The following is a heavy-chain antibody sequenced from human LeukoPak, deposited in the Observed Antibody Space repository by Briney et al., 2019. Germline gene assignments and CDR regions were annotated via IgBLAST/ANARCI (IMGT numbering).Heavy chain of an antibody. Sequence: ASVKVSCKASGHTFTSYDINWVRQATGQGLGWMGWINPNSGGTNYAQKFQGRVTMTRDTSISTAYMELSRLRSDDTAVYYCARLYDSSGYYYGDYWGQGTLVTVSS. CDR1: GHTFTSYD. D-gene: IGHD3-22*01. V-gene: IGHV1-2*02. CDR3: ARLYDSSGYYYGDY. J-gene: IGHJ4*02. CDR2: INPNSGGT.